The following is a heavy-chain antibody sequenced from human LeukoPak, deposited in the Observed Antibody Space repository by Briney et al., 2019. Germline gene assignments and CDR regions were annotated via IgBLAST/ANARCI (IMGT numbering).Heavy chain of an antibody. Sequence: GGSLRLSCAASGFTFSSYAMSWVRQAPGKGLEWVSGIGSDVRTHYADSVKGRFTISRDNSKNTMYLQMNSLRAEDTAVYYCAKDLIGWSFDYWGQGTLVTVSS. CDR2: IGSDVRT. CDR1: GFTFSSYA. D-gene: IGHD2-15*01. CDR3: AKDLIGWSFDY. V-gene: IGHV3-23*01. J-gene: IGHJ4*02.